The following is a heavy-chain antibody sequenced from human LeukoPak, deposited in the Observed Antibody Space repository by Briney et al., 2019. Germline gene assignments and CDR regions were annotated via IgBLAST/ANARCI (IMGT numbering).Heavy chain of an antibody. V-gene: IGHV4-30-2*01. CDR1: GGSISSGGYS. J-gene: IGHJ4*02. CDR2: IYHSGST. Sequence: SETLSLTCAVSGGSISSGGYSWSWIRQPPGKGLEWIGYIYHSGSTFYNPSLKSRVTISVDRSKNQFSLKLSSVTAADTAVYYCARGGDYFDYWGQGTLVTVSS. CDR3: ARGGDYFDY.